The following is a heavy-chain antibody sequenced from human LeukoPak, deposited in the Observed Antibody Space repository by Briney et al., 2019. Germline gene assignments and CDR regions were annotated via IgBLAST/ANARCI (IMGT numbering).Heavy chain of an antibody. V-gene: IGHV1-2*02. CDR3: ARSLTSSSWYRSDH. J-gene: IGHJ4*02. CDR2: INPNSGGT. D-gene: IGHD6-13*01. CDR1: GYTFTDYY. Sequence: ASVKVSCKASGYTFTDYYIHWVRQAPGQGLEWMGWINPNSGGTNYTQKFQGRVTMTRDTSISTGFMEVIRLTSDDTAVYYCARSLTSSSWYRSDHWGRGTLVTVSS.